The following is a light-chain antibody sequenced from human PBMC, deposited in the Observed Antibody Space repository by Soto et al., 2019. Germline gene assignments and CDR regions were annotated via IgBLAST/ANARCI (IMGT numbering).Light chain of an antibody. V-gene: IGLV2-11*01. CDR1: SSDVGGYNY. CDR3: CSYAGSSPYV. J-gene: IGLJ1*01. CDR2: DVS. Sequence: QSVLTQPRSVSGSPGQSVTISCTGTSSDVGGYNYVSWYQQHPGEAPKLMIYDVSKRPSGVPDRFSGSKSGNTASLTISGLQAEDEADYYCCSYAGSSPYVFGTGTKLTVL.